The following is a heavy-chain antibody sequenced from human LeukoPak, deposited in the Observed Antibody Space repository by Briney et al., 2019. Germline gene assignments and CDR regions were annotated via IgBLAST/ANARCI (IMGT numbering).Heavy chain of an antibody. CDR1: GVTVSSNY. CDR2: IYSGGNT. CDR3: ARQQDTTNPGY. Sequence: GGSLRLSCAASGVTVSSNYMNWVRQAPGKGLEWVSIIYSGGNTYYADSVKGRFTISRDSSKNTLYLQMNGLRAEDTAVCYCARQQDTTNPGYWGQGTLVTVSS. J-gene: IGHJ4*02. V-gene: IGHV3-66*04. D-gene: IGHD5-18*01.